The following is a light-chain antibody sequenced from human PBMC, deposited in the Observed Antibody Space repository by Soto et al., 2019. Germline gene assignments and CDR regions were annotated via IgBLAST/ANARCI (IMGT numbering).Light chain of an antibody. J-gene: IGKJ2*01. CDR3: HQYYRTPDT. CDR2: WAS. CDR1: QSVLYSSNNKNY. Sequence: DIVMTQSPDSLAVSLGERATINCKSSQSVLYSSNNKNYLAWYQQKPGQPPKLLIYWASTRESGVPDRFSGSGSGTDFTLTISSLQAEDVAVYYCHQYYRTPDTFGQGTKLEIK. V-gene: IGKV4-1*01.